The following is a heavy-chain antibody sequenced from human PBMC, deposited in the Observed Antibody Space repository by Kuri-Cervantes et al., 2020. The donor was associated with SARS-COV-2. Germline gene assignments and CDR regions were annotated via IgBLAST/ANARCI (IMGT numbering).Heavy chain of an antibody. Sequence: ASVKVSCKASGYTFTGYYMHWVRQAPGQGLEWMGRINPNSGGTNYAQKFQGRVTMTRDTSISTAYMELSSLRSEDTAVYYCARPLGYCSSTSCYSDYYYGMDVWGQGTTVTVSS. CDR3: ARPLGYCSSTSCYSDYYYGMDV. V-gene: IGHV1-2*06. J-gene: IGHJ6*02. CDR2: INPNSGGT. D-gene: IGHD2-2*01. CDR1: GYTFTGYY.